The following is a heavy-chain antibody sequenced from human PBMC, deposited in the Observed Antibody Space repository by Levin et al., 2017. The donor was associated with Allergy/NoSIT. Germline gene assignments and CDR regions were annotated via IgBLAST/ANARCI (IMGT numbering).Heavy chain of an antibody. CDR2: ISSNTRTI. D-gene: IGHD2-15*01. Sequence: GESLKISCAASGFTFSNYNMNWVRQAPGKGLEWLSYISSNTRTIYYASSLKGRFTVSRDNAKNSLYLQMNSLRDDETAVYYCVREGGWWPPYYFDYWGQGAPVTVSS. CDR1: GFTFSNYN. CDR3: VREGGWWPPYYFDY. V-gene: IGHV3-48*02. J-gene: IGHJ4*02.